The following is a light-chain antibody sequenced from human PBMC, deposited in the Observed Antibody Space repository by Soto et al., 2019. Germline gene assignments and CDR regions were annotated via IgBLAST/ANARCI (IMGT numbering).Light chain of an antibody. J-gene: IGKJ5*01. V-gene: IGKV1-5*03. CDR1: QTIGSR. CDR3: QQYTTYPIT. Sequence: DIQMTQSPSTLSASVGDRVTITCRASQTIGSRLAWYQQKPGRAPKFLIYKASTLQTGVPSRFSGSESGTEFTLTITSQQPDDFATYYCQQYTTYPITFGQGTRLEI. CDR2: KAS.